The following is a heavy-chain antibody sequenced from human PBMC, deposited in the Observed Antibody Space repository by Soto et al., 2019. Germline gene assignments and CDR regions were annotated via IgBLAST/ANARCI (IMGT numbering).Heavy chain of an antibody. CDR3: VTVRGSGLAEENWFDS. CDR2: IKQDGSEK. D-gene: IGHD3-10*01. Sequence: EVQLVESGGGLVQPGGSLSLSCAASGFTFSSYWMSWVRQAPGKGLEWVAHIKQDGSEKYYVDSVKGRFTISRDNAKNSLALQMNSMRAEYTAVYYCVTVRGSGLAEENWFDSCGQGTLVTVSS. CDR1: GFTFSSYW. V-gene: IGHV3-7*01. J-gene: IGHJ5*01.